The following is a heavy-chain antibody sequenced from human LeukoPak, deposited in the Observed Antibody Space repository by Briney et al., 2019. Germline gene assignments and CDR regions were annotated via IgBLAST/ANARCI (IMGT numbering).Heavy chain of an antibody. J-gene: IGHJ3*02. CDR2: IYYSGST. CDR1: GGSISSGGYY. CDR3: VSQTDAGYGDIDAFDI. V-gene: IGHV4-31*03. D-gene: IGHD4-17*01. Sequence: SETLSLTCTVSGGSISSGGYYWSWIRQHPGKGLEWIGYIYYSGSTYYNPSLKSRVTISVDTSKNQFSLKLSSVTAADTAVYYCVSQTDAGYGDIDAFDIWGQGTMVTVSS.